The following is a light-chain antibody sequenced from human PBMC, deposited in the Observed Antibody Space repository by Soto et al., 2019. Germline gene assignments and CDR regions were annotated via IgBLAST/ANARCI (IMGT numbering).Light chain of an antibody. CDR1: SSDVGGYHY. J-gene: IGLJ1*01. Sequence: QSALTQPPSASGSPGQSVTISCTGTSSDVGGYHYVSWYQQHPGKVPKLMVYEVNKRPSGVPDRVSGSKSGNTASLTVSGLQAEDEADYYCTSYAGGNNVFGTGTKVTVL. CDR2: EVN. CDR3: TSYAGGNNV. V-gene: IGLV2-8*01.